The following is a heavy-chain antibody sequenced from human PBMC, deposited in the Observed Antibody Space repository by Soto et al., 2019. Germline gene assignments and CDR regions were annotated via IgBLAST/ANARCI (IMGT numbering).Heavy chain of an antibody. Sequence: ASVKVSCKASGYTFTSYAMHWVRQAPGQRLEWMGWINAGNGNTKYSQKFQGRVTITRDTSASTAYMELSSLRSEDTAVYYCAREGQQLATYGMDVWGQGTTVTVSS. CDR1: GYTFTSYA. J-gene: IGHJ6*02. D-gene: IGHD6-13*01. CDR2: INAGNGNT. CDR3: AREGQQLATYGMDV. V-gene: IGHV1-3*01.